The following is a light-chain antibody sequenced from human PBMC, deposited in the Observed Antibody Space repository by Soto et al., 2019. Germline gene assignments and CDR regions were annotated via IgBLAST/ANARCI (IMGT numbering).Light chain of an antibody. V-gene: IGLV1-40*01. Sequence: QSVLTQPPSVSGAPGQRVTISCTGSSSYIGAGYDVHWYQQLPGTAPKLLIYANTNRPSGVPDRFSGSKSGTSASLAITGLQAEDEADYYCQSYDDSLGGHVIFGGGTKRPS. CDR1: SSYIGAGYD. CDR2: ANT. J-gene: IGLJ2*01. CDR3: QSYDDSLGGHVI.